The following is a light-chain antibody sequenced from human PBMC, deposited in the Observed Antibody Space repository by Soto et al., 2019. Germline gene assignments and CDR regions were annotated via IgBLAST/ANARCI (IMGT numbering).Light chain of an antibody. CDR1: SSNIGSGT. CDR2: NNN. J-gene: IGLJ1*01. CDR3: ASWDDSLTGLYV. Sequence: QSVLTQPPSVSGTPGQRATISCSGGSSNIGSGTVNWYQQLPGTAPKLLIYNNNQRPSGVPDRFPGSKSGTSGSLAISGLQSEDEADYYCASWDDSLTGLYVFGTGTKVTV. V-gene: IGLV1-44*01.